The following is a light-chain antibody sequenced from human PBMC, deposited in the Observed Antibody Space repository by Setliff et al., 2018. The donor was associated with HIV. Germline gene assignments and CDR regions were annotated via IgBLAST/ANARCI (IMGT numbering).Light chain of an antibody. CDR1: QSINTW. Sequence: DIQMTQSPSTLSASVGDTVTITCRASQSINTWLAWYQQKPGKAPKLLIYKVSTLESGVPLRFSGSGSGTEFTLTINSLQADDFATYYCQQYNNYYTFGQGTKVDIK. CDR3: QQYNNYYT. J-gene: IGKJ2*01. CDR2: KVS. V-gene: IGKV1-5*03.